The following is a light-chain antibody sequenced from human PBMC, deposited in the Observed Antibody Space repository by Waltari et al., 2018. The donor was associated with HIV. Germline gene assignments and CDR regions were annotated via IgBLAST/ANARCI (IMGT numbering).Light chain of an antibody. CDR1: SSDIGTNS. V-gene: IGLV1-51*01. J-gene: IGLJ2*01. Sequence: QSVLTQPPSVSAAPGQKVTMSCSWTSSDIGTNSVSWYQHVPGMTPKLLIYDNNKRPSGIPDRFSGSKSGTSATLGIIGLQTGDEADYYCGTWDGSLSGVVFGGGTKLTVL. CDR3: GTWDGSLSGVV. CDR2: DNN.